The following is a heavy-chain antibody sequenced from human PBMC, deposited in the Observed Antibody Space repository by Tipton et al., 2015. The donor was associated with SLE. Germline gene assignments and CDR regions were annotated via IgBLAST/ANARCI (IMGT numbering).Heavy chain of an antibody. Sequence: GSLRLSCAASGFTFSSYEMNWVRQAPGKGLEWVSYSSSSGSTIYYADSVKGRFTISRDNAKNSLYLQMNSLRAEDTAVYYCARDRVGGFTARGAFDIWGQGTMVTVSS. CDR2: SSSSGSTI. J-gene: IGHJ3*02. CDR3: ARDRVGGFTARGAFDI. D-gene: IGHD3-16*01. CDR1: GFTFSSYE. V-gene: IGHV3-48*03.